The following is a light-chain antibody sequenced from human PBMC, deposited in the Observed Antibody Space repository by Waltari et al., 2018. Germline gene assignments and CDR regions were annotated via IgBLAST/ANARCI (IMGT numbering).Light chain of an antibody. J-gene: IGKJ2*01. CDR1: QSIVTW. V-gene: IGKV1-5*03. Sequence: DLQMTQSPSTLSASVGNSVTIPCRASQSIVTWLTWYQQKPGKAPKLLIYMASRLEGGVPSRFSASGSGTEFTLTISSLQPDDFATYYCQQYKSSSYTFGQGTKLEI. CDR2: MAS. CDR3: QQYKSSSYT.